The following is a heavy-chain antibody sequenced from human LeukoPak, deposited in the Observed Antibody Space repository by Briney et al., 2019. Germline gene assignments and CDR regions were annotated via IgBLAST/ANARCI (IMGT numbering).Heavy chain of an antibody. Sequence: ASVKVSCKASGGTFSSYAISWVRQAPGQGLEWMGGIIPIFGTANYAQKFQGRVTITTDGSTSTAYMELSSLRSEDTAVYYCARGRDYDFWSGYYYMDVWGKGTTVTVSS. D-gene: IGHD3-3*01. V-gene: IGHV1-69*05. J-gene: IGHJ6*03. CDR3: ARGRDYDFWSGYYYMDV. CDR1: GGTFSSYA. CDR2: IIPIFGTA.